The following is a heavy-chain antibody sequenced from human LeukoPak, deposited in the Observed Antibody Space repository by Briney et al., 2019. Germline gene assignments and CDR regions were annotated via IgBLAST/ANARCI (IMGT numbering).Heavy chain of an antibody. CDR2: ISAYNGNT. V-gene: IGHV1-18*01. J-gene: IGHJ5*02. Sequence: ASVKLSCKASGYTFTIYGISWMRQAPAQGLEWMGWISAYNGNTNYAQKLQGRVTMTTDTSTSTAYMELRSLRSDDTAVYYCAREGVGSGWTNWFDPWGQGTLVTVSS. D-gene: IGHD6-19*01. CDR1: GYTFTIYG. CDR3: AREGVGSGWTNWFDP.